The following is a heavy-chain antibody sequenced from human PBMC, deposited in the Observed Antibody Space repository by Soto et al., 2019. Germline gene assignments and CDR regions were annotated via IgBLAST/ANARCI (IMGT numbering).Heavy chain of an antibody. Sequence: SVKVSCKASGGTFSSYAISWVRQAPGQGLEWMGGIIPIFGTANYAQKFQGRVTITADESTSTAYMELSSLRSEDTAVYYCASPNSSSSGLTVYYYYYGMDVWGQGTTVTVSS. J-gene: IGHJ6*02. CDR1: GGTFSSYA. CDR3: ASPNSSSSGLTVYYYYYGMDV. V-gene: IGHV1-69*13. CDR2: IIPIFGTA. D-gene: IGHD6-6*01.